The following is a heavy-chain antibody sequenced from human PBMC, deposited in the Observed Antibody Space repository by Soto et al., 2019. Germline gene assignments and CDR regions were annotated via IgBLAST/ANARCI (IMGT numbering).Heavy chain of an antibody. CDR1: GFTFSSYA. CDR2: ISYDGSNK. D-gene: IGHD3-22*01. CDR3: AREDSSGYYGY. V-gene: IGHV3-30-3*01. J-gene: IGHJ4*02. Sequence: QVQLVESGGGVVQPGRSLRLSCAASGFTFSSYAMHWVRQAPGKGLEWVAVISYDGSNKYYADSVKGRFIISRDNSKNTLYLQMNSLRAEDTAVYYCAREDSSGYYGYWGQGTLVTVSS.